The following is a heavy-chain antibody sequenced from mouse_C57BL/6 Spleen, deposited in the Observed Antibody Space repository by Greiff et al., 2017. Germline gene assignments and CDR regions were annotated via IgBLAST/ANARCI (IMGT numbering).Heavy chain of an antibody. J-gene: IGHJ2*01. V-gene: IGHV1-55*01. CDR1: GYTFTSYW. CDR2: IYPGSGST. D-gene: IGHD2-3*01. CDR3: ARDDGYGGYFDY. Sequence: QVQLQQPGAELVKPGASVKMSCKASGYTFTSYWITWVKQRPGQGLEWIGDIYPGSGSTNYNEKFKSKATLTVDTSSSTAYMQLSSLTSEDSAVYYCARDDGYGGYFDYWGQGTTLTVSS.